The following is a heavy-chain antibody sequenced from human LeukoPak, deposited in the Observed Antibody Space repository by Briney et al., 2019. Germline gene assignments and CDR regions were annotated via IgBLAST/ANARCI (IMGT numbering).Heavy chain of an antibody. CDR3: ARARRYRSSWYHDY. CDR2: ISSSSSTI. Sequence: GGSLRLSCAASGFTFSSYSMNWVRQAPGKGLDWVSYISSSSSTIYYADSVKGRFTISRDNANNSLYLQMNSLRDEDTAVYYCARARRYRSSWYHDYWGQGSLVTVSS. J-gene: IGHJ4*02. D-gene: IGHD6-13*01. V-gene: IGHV3-48*02. CDR1: GFTFSSYS.